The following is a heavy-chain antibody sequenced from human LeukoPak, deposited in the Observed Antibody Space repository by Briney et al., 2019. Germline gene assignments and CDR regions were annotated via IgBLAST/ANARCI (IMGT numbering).Heavy chain of an antibody. Sequence: SGTLSLTCAVSGGSISSSNWWRWVRPPPGKGLEWIGEIYHSGSTNYNPSLKSRVTISVDKSKNQFSLKLSSVTAADTAVYYCTASLLGYGMDVWGQGTTFTVSS. J-gene: IGHJ6*02. D-gene: IGHD3-16*01. CDR1: GGSISSSNW. V-gene: IGHV4-4*02. CDR2: IYHSGST. CDR3: TASLLGYGMDV.